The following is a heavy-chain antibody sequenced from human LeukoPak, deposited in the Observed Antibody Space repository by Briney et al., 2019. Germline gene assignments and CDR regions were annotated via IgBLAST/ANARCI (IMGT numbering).Heavy chain of an antibody. CDR2: IWYDGSNK. CDR3: AKDPLDSSGLYYFDY. V-gene: IGHV3-33*06. J-gene: IGHJ4*02. CDR1: GSTFSSYG. D-gene: IGHD6-19*01. Sequence: GGSLRLSCAASGSTFSSYGMHWVRQAPGKGLEWVAVIWYDGSNKYYADSVKGRFTISRDNSKNTLYLQMNSLRAEDTAVYYCAKDPLDSSGLYYFDYWGQGTLVTVSS.